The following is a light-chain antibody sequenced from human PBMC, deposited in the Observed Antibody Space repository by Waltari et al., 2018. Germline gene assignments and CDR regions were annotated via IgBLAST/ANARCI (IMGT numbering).Light chain of an antibody. V-gene: IGLV3-21*01. CDR3: QVWDANTDPGV. J-gene: IGLJ1*01. CDR2: YDN. CDR1: NIESKS. Sequence: SYVLTQPPSVSVAPGETARITCGGNNIESKSVHWYRQRPGQAPVVVISYDNDRAAGIPGRCSGANAGNTATLTSSRVEAGDEADYYCQVWDANTDPGVFGTGTGVAVL.